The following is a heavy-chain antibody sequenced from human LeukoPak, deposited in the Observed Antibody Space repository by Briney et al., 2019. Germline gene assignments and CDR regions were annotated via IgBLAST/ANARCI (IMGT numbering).Heavy chain of an antibody. CDR3: AKSYYDFWSGYYQTFDY. V-gene: IGHV3-30*18. CDR2: ISYDRSNK. Sequence: PGGPLRLSCAASGFIFSTYDMHWVRQAPGKGLEWVAVISYDRSNKYYADSVKGRFTISRDNSKNTLYLQMNSLRAEDTAVYYCAKSYYDFWSGYYQTFDYWGQGTLVTVSS. D-gene: IGHD3-3*01. CDR1: GFIFSTYD. J-gene: IGHJ4*02.